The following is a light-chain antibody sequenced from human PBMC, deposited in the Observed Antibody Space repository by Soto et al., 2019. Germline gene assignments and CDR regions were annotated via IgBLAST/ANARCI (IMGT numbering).Light chain of an antibody. J-gene: IGKJ5*01. CDR2: GAS. CDR1: QSVSSN. Sequence: EIVMTQSPATLSVSPGERATLSCRASQSVSSNLAWYQQKPGQAPRLLMYGASTRATGIPARFSGSGSGTEFTLTISSLQSEDFAVYYGQQYNNWPPITFGQGTRLEIK. CDR3: QQYNNWPPIT. V-gene: IGKV3-15*01.